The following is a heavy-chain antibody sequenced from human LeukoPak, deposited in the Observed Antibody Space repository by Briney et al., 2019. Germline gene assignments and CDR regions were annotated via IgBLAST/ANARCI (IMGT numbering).Heavy chain of an antibody. CDR3: ARESRYCSSTSCQRNFDY. J-gene: IGHJ4*02. V-gene: IGHV4-31*03. CDR1: GGSISSGGYY. CDR2: IYYSGST. Sequence: SQTLSLTCTVSGGSISSGGYYWSWIRQHPGKGLEWIGYIYYSGSTYYNPSLKSRVTISVDTSKNQFSLKLSSVTAADTAVYYCARESRYCSSTSCQRNFDYWGQGTLVTVSS. D-gene: IGHD2-2*01.